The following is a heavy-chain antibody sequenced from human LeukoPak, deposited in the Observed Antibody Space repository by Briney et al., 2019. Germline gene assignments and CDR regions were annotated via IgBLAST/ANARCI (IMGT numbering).Heavy chain of an antibody. CDR3: ATRVRPDYYYGMDV. J-gene: IGHJ6*02. Sequence: ASVKVSCKASGGTFSSYAISWVRQAPGQGLEWMGGIIPIFGTANYAQKFQGRVTITADESTSTAYMELSSLRSEDTAVYYCATRVRPDYYYGMDVWGQGTTVTVSS. CDR1: GGTFSSYA. D-gene: IGHD1-1*01. CDR2: IIPIFGTA. V-gene: IGHV1-69*13.